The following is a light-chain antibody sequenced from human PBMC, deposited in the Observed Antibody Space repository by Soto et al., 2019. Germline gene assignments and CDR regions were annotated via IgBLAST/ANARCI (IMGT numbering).Light chain of an antibody. Sequence: EIVLTQSPATLSLSPGERATLSCRASQSVSSYLAWYQQKPGQAPRLLIYDASTRATGIPARFSGSGSGTYFSLTISSLDPEDFAFYYCQQRSNWYTFGQGTKLEIK. V-gene: IGKV3-11*01. J-gene: IGKJ2*01. CDR3: QQRSNWYT. CDR1: QSVSSY. CDR2: DAS.